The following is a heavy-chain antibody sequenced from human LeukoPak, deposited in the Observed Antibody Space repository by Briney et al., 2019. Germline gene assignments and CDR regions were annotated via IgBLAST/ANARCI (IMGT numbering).Heavy chain of an antibody. CDR1: GYSINTGYY. CDR2: IYRSGSA. CDR3: ARVSQLDI. Sequence: SETLSLTCAVSGYSINTGYYWGWIRQPPGKGLEWIGSIYRSGSAYYNPPLESRVTVSVDTSKNQFSLRLTSVTAADTAVYYCARVSQLDIWGQGTMVTVSS. V-gene: IGHV4-38-2*01. D-gene: IGHD2-2*01. J-gene: IGHJ3*02.